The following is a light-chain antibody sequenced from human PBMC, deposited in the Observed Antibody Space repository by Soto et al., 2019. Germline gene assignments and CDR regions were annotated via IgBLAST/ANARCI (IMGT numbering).Light chain of an antibody. CDR1: SSDVGGYNY. CDR2: EVN. J-gene: IGLJ3*02. V-gene: IGLV2-8*01. Sequence: QSVLTQPPSASGSPGQSVAISCTGTSSDVGGYNYVSWYQQHPGKAPKLMIYEVNKRPSGVPDRFSGSKSGNTASLTISGLQAEDEADYYCCAYAGSGTVVFGGGTQLTVL. CDR3: CAYAGSGTVV.